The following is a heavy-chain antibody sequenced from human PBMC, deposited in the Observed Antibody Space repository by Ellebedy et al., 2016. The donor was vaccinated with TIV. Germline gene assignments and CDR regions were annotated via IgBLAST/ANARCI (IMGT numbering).Heavy chain of an antibody. CDR3: ARVQYSSSWYVNYGMDV. CDR2: ISYDGRNK. V-gene: IGHV3-30*03. Sequence: PGGSLRLSCAASGFIFSSYGMHWVRQAPGKGLEWVAGISYDGRNKNYADSVKGRFTISRDNSKSTLYLQMNSLRPEDTAMYYCARVQYSSSWYVNYGMDVWGQGTTVTVSS. D-gene: IGHD6-13*01. J-gene: IGHJ6*02. CDR1: GFIFSSYG.